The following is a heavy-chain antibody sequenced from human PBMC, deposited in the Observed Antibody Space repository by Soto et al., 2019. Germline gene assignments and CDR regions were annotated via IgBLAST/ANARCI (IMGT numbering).Heavy chain of an antibody. Sequence: GGSLRLSCAASGFTFSSYGMHWVRQAPGKGLEWVAVISYDGSNKYYADSVKGRFTISRDNSKNTLYLQMNSLRAEDTAVYYCAKDSGWGQGWFDPWGQGTLVTVSS. D-gene: IGHD3-16*01. V-gene: IGHV3-30*18. CDR2: ISYDGSNK. CDR3: AKDSGWGQGWFDP. J-gene: IGHJ5*02. CDR1: GFTFSSYG.